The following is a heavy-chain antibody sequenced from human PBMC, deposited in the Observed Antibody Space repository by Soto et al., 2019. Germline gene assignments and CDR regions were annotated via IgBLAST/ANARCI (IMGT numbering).Heavy chain of an antibody. CDR3: ARRGPWIV. CDR2: INPGNGNT. J-gene: IGHJ6*02. D-gene: IGHD1-1*01. Sequence: QVQLVQSGAEVKKPGASVKVSCKASGYTFSSYAMHWVRQAPGQGLEWMGWINPGNGNTKYSQKFQGTVTITRDTSATTVSRELSSLRSEDTPVYYCARRGPWIVWGQGTPVTVSS. V-gene: IGHV1-3*01. CDR1: GYTFSSYA.